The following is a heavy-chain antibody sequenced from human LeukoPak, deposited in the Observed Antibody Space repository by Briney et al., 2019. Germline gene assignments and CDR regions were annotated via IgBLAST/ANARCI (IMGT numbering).Heavy chain of an antibody. CDR2: MWYDGREK. CDR3: ARLRCSGDGCYSGYYMDV. J-gene: IGHJ6*03. V-gene: IGHV3-33*01. Sequence: HPGRSLRLSCAASGFTFSDFGMHWVRQAPGKGLEWVAAMWYDGREKYYADTVKGRFTISRDNSKNTLYLQMNSLRAEDTALYYCARLRCSGDGCYSGYYMDVWGRGTTVTVSS. D-gene: IGHD2-15*01. CDR1: GFTFSDFG.